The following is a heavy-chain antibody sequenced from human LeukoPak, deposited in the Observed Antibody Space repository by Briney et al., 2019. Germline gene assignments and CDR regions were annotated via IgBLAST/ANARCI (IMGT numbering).Heavy chain of an antibody. CDR3: AKGRPNIVVVVAAADFDY. V-gene: IGHV3-23*01. CDR1: GLSFSSFA. CDR2: IRGNGET. Sequence: GGSLRLSCAASGLSFSSFAMSWVRQGPARGLEWVSSIRGNGETFYADSVKGRFTISRDNSKNTLYLQMNSLRAEDTAVYYCAKGRPNIVVVVAAADFDYWGQGTLVTVSS. D-gene: IGHD2-15*01. J-gene: IGHJ4*02.